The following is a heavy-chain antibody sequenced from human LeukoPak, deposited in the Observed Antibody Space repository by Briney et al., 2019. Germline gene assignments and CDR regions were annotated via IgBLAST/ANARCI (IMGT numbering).Heavy chain of an antibody. CDR2: ITSSSTTI. J-gene: IGHJ4*02. V-gene: IGHV3-48*01. D-gene: IGHD3-22*01. CDR3: ARVLHKRNYDSSVYYGY. Sequence: GGSLRLSCAASGFTFSSYIMNWVGQAPGKGLEWVSYITSSSTTIYYADSVKGRFTISRDNAKNSLYLQMNSLRAEDTAVYYCARVLHKRNYDSSVYYGYWGQGTLVTVSS. CDR1: GFTFSSYI.